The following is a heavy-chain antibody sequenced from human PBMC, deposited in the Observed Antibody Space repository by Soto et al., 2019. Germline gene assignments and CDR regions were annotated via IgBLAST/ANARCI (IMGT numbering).Heavy chain of an antibody. D-gene: IGHD1-26*01. Sequence: SVKVSCKASVGTFSSYAISWVRQAPGQGLEWMGGIIPIFGTANYAQKFQGRVTITADKSTSTAYMELSSLRSEDTAVYYCASSTRATNPYYYYYYGMDVWGQGTTVTVSS. CDR2: IIPIFGTA. J-gene: IGHJ6*02. V-gene: IGHV1-69*06. CDR3: ASSTRATNPYYYYYYGMDV. CDR1: VGTFSSYA.